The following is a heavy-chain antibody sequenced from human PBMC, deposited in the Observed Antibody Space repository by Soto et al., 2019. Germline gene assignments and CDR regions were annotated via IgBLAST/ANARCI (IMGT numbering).Heavy chain of an antibody. CDR2: LKSESDGGTA. Sequence: EVQVVESGGGLVKPGGSLGLSCAASGLTIDNAWVSWVRQAPGKGLEWVGGLKSESDGGTAAYAGAVKGRFTISRDDSQSTLYWQMNSMRNDETHVYYCSECGYSSRERFDNWGQGNPVTVST. J-gene: IGHJ4*02. D-gene: IGHD4-4*01. CDR3: SECGYSSRERFDN. CDR1: GLTIDNAW. V-gene: IGHV3-15*01.